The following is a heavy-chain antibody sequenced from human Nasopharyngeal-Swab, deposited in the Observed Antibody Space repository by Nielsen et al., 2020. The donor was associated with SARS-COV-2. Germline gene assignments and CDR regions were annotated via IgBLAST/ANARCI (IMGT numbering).Heavy chain of an antibody. CDR2: ISSSSSYI. CDR3: ARARRGVDYYMDV. V-gene: IGHV3-21*01. D-gene: IGHD3-10*01. J-gene: IGHJ6*03. Sequence: GESLKISCAASGFTFSSYSMNWVRQAPGKGLEWVSSISSSSSYIYYADSVKGRFTISRDNAKSSLYLQMNSLRAEDTAVYYCARARRGVDYYMDVWGKGTTVTVSS. CDR1: GFTFSSYS.